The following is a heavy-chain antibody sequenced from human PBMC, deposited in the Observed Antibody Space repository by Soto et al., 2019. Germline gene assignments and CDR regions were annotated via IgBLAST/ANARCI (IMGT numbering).Heavy chain of an antibody. Sequence: GGSLRLSCAASGFTFSSCAMGWVRQAPGKGLEWVSGISGNGGSTYYADSVKGRFTISRDNAKNSLYLQMNSLRAEDTAVYYCARSIAARLNWFDPWGQGTLVTVYS. CDR3: ARSIAARLNWFDP. CDR1: GFTFSSCA. V-gene: IGHV3-23*01. J-gene: IGHJ5*02. D-gene: IGHD6-6*01. CDR2: ISGNGGST.